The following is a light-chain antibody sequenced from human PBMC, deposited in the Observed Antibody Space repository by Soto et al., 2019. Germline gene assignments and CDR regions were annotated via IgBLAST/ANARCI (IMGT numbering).Light chain of an antibody. CDR3: QQYNSYWT. CDR1: QSISSS. J-gene: IGKJ1*01. Sequence: DIQMTQSPSTLSASVGDRVTITCRASQSISSSLAWYQQKPGKAPKLLIYKASSLESGVPSRFSDSGSGTEFTLTISSVQPDYFATYYCQQYNSYWTFGQGTKVEIK. V-gene: IGKV1-5*03. CDR2: KAS.